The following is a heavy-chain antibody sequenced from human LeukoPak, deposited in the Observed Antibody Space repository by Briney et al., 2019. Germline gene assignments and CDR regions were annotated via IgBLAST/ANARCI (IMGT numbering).Heavy chain of an antibody. CDR1: GGTFSSYA. Sequence: SVKVSCKASGGTFSSYAISWVRQAPGQGLEWMGRIIPILGIANYAQKFQGRVTITTDESTSTAYMELSSLRSEDTAVYYCAREVYGDTLGGAFDIWGQGTMVTVSS. CDR2: IIPILGIA. D-gene: IGHD4-17*01. V-gene: IGHV1-69*04. CDR3: AREVYGDTLGGAFDI. J-gene: IGHJ3*02.